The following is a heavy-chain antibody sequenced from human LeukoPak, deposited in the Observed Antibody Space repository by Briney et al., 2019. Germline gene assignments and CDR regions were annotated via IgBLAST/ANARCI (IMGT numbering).Heavy chain of an antibody. J-gene: IGHJ4*02. CDR2: IYYSGST. V-gene: IGHV4-39*07. D-gene: IGHD4-17*01. CDR1: GGSISSSSYY. CDR3: ARAGYGDSDFDY. Sequence: NPSETLSLTCTVSGGSISSSSYYWGWIRQPPGKGLEWIGSIYYSGSTYYNPSLKSRVTISLDTSKNQFSLKLSSVTAADTAMYYCARAGYGDSDFDYWGQGTLVTVSS.